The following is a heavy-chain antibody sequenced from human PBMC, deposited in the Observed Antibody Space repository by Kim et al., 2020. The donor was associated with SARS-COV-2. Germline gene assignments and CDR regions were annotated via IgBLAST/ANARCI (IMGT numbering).Heavy chain of an antibody. J-gene: IGHJ6*02. Sequence: GGSLRLSCAASGFTFSNAWMSWVRQAPGKGLEWVGRIKSKTDGGTTDYAAPVKGRFTISRDDSKNTLYLQMNSLKTEDTAVYYCTTDRDGIVGATYYYYGMDVWGQGTTVTVSS. CDR1: GFTFSNAW. CDR2: IKSKTDGGTT. V-gene: IGHV3-15*01. D-gene: IGHD1-26*01. CDR3: TTDRDGIVGATYYYYGMDV.